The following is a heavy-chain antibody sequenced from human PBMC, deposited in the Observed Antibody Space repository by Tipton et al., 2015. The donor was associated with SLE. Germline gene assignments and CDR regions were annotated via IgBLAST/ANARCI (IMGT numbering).Heavy chain of an antibody. V-gene: IGHV3-48*04. CDR2: ISSSSSTI. CDR3: ARGGSYYYFDY. Sequence: SLRLSCAASGFTFSSYSMNWVRQAPGKGLEWVSYISSSSSTIYYADSVKGRFTISRDNAKNSLYLQMNSLRAEDTAVYYCARGGSYYYFDYWGQGTLVTVSS. J-gene: IGHJ4*02. CDR1: GFTFSSYS. D-gene: IGHD1-26*01.